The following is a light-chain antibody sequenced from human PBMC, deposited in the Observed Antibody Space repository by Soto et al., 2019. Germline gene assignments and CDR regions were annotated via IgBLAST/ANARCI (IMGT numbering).Light chain of an antibody. CDR3: QHRSNWPPMYT. CDR2: GAS. Sequence: EVVMTQSPATLSVSPGERATLSCRASQSVSSNLAWYQQKPGQAPRLLIYGASTRAAGIPARFSGSGSGTDFTLTISSLEPEDFAVYHCQHRSNWPPMYTFGQGTKLQIK. J-gene: IGKJ2*01. V-gene: IGKV3-11*01. CDR1: QSVSSN.